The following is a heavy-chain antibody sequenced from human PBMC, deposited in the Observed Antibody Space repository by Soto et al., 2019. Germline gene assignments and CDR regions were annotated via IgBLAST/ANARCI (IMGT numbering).Heavy chain of an antibody. D-gene: IGHD2-21*02. CDR3: ASGGNSVFFDY. V-gene: IGHV4-31*03. J-gene: IGHJ4*02. CDR2: IYYSGST. CDR1: GGSISSGGYY. Sequence: QVQLQESGPGLVKPSQTLSLTCTVSGGSISSGGYYWSWIRQHPGKGLEWIGYIYYSGSTYYNPYLKRRVTISVDTSKNQFSLKLSSVPAADTAVYYCASGGNSVFFDYWGQGTLVTVSS.